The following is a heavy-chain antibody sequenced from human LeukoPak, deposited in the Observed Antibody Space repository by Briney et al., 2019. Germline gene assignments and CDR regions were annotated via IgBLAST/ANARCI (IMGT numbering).Heavy chain of an antibody. J-gene: IGHJ4*02. Sequence: SETLSLTCAVSGGSISSGGYSWSWIRQPPGKGLEWIGYIYHSGSTYYNPSLKSRVTISVDTSKNQFSLKLTSVTAADTAVYYCATRGPYYNILTDYHGTWDYWGQGILLTVSS. D-gene: IGHD3-9*01. CDR2: IYHSGST. CDR3: ATRGPYYNILTDYHGTWDY. CDR1: GGSISSGGYS. V-gene: IGHV4-30-2*01.